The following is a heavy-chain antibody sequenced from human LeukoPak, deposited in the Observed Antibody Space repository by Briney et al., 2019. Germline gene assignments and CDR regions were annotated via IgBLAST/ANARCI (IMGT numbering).Heavy chain of an antibody. V-gene: IGHV3-30*18. CDR1: GFTFSSYG. D-gene: IGHD1-26*01. CDR2: ISYDGSNK. CDR3: AKDQWELLGSDY. Sequence: GRSLRLSCAASGFTFSSYGMHWVRQAPGKGLEWVAVISYDGSNKYYADSVKGRFTISRDNSKSTLYLQMNSLRAEDTAVYYCAKDQWELLGSDYWGQGTLVTVSS. J-gene: IGHJ4*02.